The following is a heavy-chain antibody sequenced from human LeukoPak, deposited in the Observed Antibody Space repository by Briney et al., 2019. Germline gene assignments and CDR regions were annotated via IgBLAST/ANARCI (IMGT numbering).Heavy chain of an antibody. D-gene: IGHD1-7*01. CDR2: IWYDGDNK. CDR3: ARAFPNLLKSCFDY. J-gene: IGHJ4*02. Sequence: GGSLRLSCAASGFIFRNYGMHWVRQTPDKGLEWVSFIWYDGDNKNYADSVKGRFTTSRDNSMNTVSLQMNSLRVEDTAVYYCARAFPNLLKSCFDYWGQGTLVTVSS. CDR1: GFIFRNYG. V-gene: IGHV3-33*01.